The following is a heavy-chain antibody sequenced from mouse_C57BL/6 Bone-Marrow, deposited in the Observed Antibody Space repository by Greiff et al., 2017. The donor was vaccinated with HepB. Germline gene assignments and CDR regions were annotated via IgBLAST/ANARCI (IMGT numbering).Heavy chain of an antibody. CDR3: TRSGDYGSSSWFAY. J-gene: IGHJ3*01. CDR1: GYTFTDYE. D-gene: IGHD1-1*01. CDR2: IDPETGGT. Sequence: QVQLQQSGAELVRPGASVTLSCKASGYTFTDYEMHWVKQTPVHGLEWIGAIDPETGGTAYNQKFKGKAILTADKSSSTAYMELRSLTSVDSAVYYCTRSGDYGSSSWFAYWGQGTLVTVSA. V-gene: IGHV1-15*01.